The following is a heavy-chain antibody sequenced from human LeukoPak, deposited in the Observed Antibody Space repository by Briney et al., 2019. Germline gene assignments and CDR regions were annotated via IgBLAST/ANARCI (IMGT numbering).Heavy chain of an antibody. J-gene: IGHJ4*02. D-gene: IGHD3-22*01. CDR3: AGSSTYYYVAFGY. V-gene: IGHV4-59*08. CDR1: GVSISSYS. Sequence: PETLSLTCTVSGVSISSYSWSWIRQPPGKGLEWIGYIYNTGSTNYNPSLKSRVTISVDTSKNQFSLRLSSVTAADTAVYYCAGSSTYYYVAFGYWGQGTLVTVSS. CDR2: IYNTGST.